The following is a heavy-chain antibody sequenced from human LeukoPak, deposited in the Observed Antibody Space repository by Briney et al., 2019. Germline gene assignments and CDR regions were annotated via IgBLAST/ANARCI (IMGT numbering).Heavy chain of an antibody. J-gene: IGHJ1*01. V-gene: IGHV3-33*01. CDR3: ARGYGSGSYLDK. Sequence: PGGSLRLSCAASGFTFSDFAMHWVRQAPGKGLEWLALIWFDGHSTYYADSVKGRFTISRDDAKNTLYLQMTTLSADDTAVYFCARGYGSGSYLDKWGQGTLVTVSS. CDR2: IWFDGHST. D-gene: IGHD3-10*01. CDR1: GFTFSDFA.